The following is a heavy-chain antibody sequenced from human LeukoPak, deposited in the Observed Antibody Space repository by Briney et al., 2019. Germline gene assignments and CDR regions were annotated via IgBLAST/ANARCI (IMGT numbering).Heavy chain of an antibody. CDR3: ARGIADPYSFDS. V-gene: IGHV4-59*12. CDR2: IHYSGST. J-gene: IGHJ4*02. CDR1: GGSISSYY. D-gene: IGHD6-13*01. Sequence: SETLSLTCTVSGGSISSYYWNWIRQAPGKGLEWIGYIHYSGSTNHNSSLKSRVTMSVDKSKNQFSLNLSSVTAADTAVYYCARGIADPYSFDSWGQGTLVTVSS.